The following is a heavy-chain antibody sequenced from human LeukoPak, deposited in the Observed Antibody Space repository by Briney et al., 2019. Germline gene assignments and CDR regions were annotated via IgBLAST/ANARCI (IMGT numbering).Heavy chain of an antibody. CDR1: GVTFSDYS. V-gene: IGHV3-11*05. J-gene: IGHJ4*02. CDR3: ARDRVGASPHY. D-gene: IGHD1-26*01. CDR2: ISSSTYT. Sequence: GGSLRLSCAASGVTFSDYSMSCIRQAPGKGLEWISYISSSTYTNYADSVRGRFTISRDNAKNSMYLQMNSLRAQDTAVYYCARDRVGASPHYWGQGTLVTVSS.